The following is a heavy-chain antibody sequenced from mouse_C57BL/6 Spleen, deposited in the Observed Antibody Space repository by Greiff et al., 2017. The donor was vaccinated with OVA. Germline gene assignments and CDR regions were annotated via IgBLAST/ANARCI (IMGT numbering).Heavy chain of an antibody. CDR3: ARGGGLRLRDWAMDY. CDR2: IYIGNGYT. J-gene: IGHJ4*01. D-gene: IGHD2-4*01. CDR1: GYTFTSYG. Sequence: EVMLVESGAELVRPGSSVKMSCKTSGYTFTSYGINWVKQRPGQGLEWIGYIYIGNGYTEYNEKFKGKATLTSDTSSSTAYMQLSSLTSEDSAIYFCARGGGLRLRDWAMDYWGQGTSVTVSS. V-gene: IGHV1-58*01.